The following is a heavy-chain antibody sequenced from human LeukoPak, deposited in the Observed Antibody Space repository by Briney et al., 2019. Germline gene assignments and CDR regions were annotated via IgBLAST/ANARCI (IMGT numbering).Heavy chain of an antibody. CDR2: IGTVGDT. CDR3: ARAVGATTVYYYYMDV. D-gene: IGHD1-26*01. CDR1: GFTFSTYD. V-gene: IGHV3-13*01. J-gene: IGHJ6*03. Sequence: GGSLRLSCAASGFTFSTYDFHWVRQATGKGLEWVSAIGTVGDTHYPGSVKGRFTISRENAKNSVYLQMDSLRAGDTAVYYCARAVGATTVYYYYMDVWGKGTTVTVSS.